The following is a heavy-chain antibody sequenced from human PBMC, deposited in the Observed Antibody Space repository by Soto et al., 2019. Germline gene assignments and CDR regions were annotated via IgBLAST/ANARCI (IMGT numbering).Heavy chain of an antibody. CDR2: ISAYNGNT. J-gene: IGHJ4*02. V-gene: IGHV1-18*01. CDR3: ARDLSYADLERLLYFDY. Sequence: GASVKVSCKASGYTFTSYGISWVRQAPGQGLEWMGWISAYNGNTNYAQKLQGRVTMTTDTSTSTAYMELRSLRSDDTAVYYCARDLSYADLERLLYFDYWGQGTLVTVSS. CDR1: GYTFTSYG. D-gene: IGHD3-3*01.